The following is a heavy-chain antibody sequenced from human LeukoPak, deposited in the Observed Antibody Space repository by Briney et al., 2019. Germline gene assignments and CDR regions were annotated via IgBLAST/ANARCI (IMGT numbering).Heavy chain of an antibody. D-gene: IGHD6-13*01. Sequence: SETLSLTCTVSGGSISSGGYYWSWLRQHPGKGLEWIGYIYYSGSTYYNPSLKSRVPISVDTSKNQFSLKLSSVTAADTAVYYCARAYSIAAAGINWFDPWGQGTLVTVSS. V-gene: IGHV4-31*03. CDR1: GGSISSGGYY. J-gene: IGHJ5*02. CDR2: IYYSGST. CDR3: ARAYSIAAAGINWFDP.